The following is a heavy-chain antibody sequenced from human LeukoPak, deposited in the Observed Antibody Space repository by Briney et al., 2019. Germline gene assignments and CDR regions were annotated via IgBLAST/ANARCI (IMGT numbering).Heavy chain of an antibody. V-gene: IGHV3-11*01. Sequence: GRSLRLSCAASGFTFSDYYMSWIRQAPGKGLEWVSYISSSGSTIYYADSVKGRFTISRDNAKNSLYLQMNSLRAEDTAVYYCAREERDGSGPYSRDYYYYGMDVWGQGTTVTVSS. CDR1: GFTFSDYY. CDR3: AREERDGSGPYSRDYYYYGMDV. J-gene: IGHJ6*02. CDR2: ISSSGSTI. D-gene: IGHD3-10*01.